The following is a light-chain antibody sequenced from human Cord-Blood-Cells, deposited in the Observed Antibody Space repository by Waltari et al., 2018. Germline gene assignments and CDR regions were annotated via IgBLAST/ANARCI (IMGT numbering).Light chain of an antibody. Sequence: QSVLTQPPSASGTPGQRVTISCSGSSSNIGSNYVYWYHQPPGTAPKLHIYRNNQRPSGVPDRFSGSKSGTSASLAISGLRSEDEADYYCAAWDDSLSGPVFGGGTKLTVL. J-gene: IGLJ3*02. V-gene: IGLV1-47*01. CDR1: SSNIGSNY. CDR2: RNN. CDR3: AAWDDSLSGPV.